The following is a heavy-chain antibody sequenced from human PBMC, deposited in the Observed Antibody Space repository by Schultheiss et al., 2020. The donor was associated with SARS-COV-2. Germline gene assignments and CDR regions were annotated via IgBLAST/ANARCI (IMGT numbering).Heavy chain of an antibody. D-gene: IGHD6-19*01. CDR1: GGSISSSSYY. Sequence: SETLSLTCAVSGGSISSSSYYWGWIRQPPGKGLEWIGEINHSGSTNYNPSLKSRVTISVDTSKNQFSLKLSSVTAADTAVYYCATDSSGWNYYYYYYMDVWGKGTTVTVSS. CDR3: ATDSSGWNYYYYYYMDV. V-gene: IGHV4-39*07. J-gene: IGHJ6*03. CDR2: INHSGST.